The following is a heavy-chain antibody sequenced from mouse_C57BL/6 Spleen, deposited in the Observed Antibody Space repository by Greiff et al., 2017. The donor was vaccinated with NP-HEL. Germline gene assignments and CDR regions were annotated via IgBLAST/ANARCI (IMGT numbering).Heavy chain of an antibody. D-gene: IGHD2-2*01. CDR1: GFTFSDYY. Sequence: EVQRVESGGGLVKPGGSLKLSCAASGFTFSDYYMYWVRQTPEKRLEWVAYISNGGGSTYYPDTVKGRFTISRDNAKNTLYLQMSRLKSEDTAMYYCARHFYGYIDDWGQGTTLTVAS. CDR3: ARHFYGYIDD. J-gene: IGHJ2*01. CDR2: ISNGGGST. V-gene: IGHV5-12*01.